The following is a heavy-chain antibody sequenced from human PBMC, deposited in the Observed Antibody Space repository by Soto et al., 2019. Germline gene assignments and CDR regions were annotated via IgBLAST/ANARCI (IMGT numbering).Heavy chain of an antibody. Sequence: SETLSLTCTVSGGSISSSSYYWGWIRQPPGKGLEWIGSIYYSGSTYYNPSLKSRVTISVDTSKNQFSLKLSSVTAADTAVYYCARPVGACSGGSCYRATFDIWGQGTMVTVSS. CDR3: ARPVGACSGGSCYRATFDI. J-gene: IGHJ3*02. CDR2: IYYSGST. CDR1: GGSISSSSYY. V-gene: IGHV4-39*01. D-gene: IGHD2-15*01.